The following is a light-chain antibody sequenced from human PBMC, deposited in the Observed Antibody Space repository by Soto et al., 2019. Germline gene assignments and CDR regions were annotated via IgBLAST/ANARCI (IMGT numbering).Light chain of an antibody. CDR2: DAC. J-gene: IGKJ5*01. CDR3: QQYHRSAIT. V-gene: IGKV1-16*01. CDR1: QDINKN. Sequence: LQMTQSPSSLSASLWDRVSITWQASQDINKNLIWYQQKPGKAPKLLIYDACSLESGFPSRFSGGGSGTEFTVTSSSLQPDDFATYYFQQYHRSAITFGQGTRLEIK.